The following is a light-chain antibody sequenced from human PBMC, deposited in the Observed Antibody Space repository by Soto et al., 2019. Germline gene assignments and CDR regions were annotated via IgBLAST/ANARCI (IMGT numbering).Light chain of an antibody. Sequence: DIQMTPSPSTLPASVGDRVAITCRASQGISSYLALYQQKPGKAPKLLIYATSTLQGGVASRFSGSGSGTDFTLTISSLQPEDFATYYCQQLSTYPRTFGQGTKVDIK. V-gene: IGKV1-9*01. CDR1: QGISSY. CDR3: QQLSTYPRT. CDR2: ATS. J-gene: IGKJ1*01.